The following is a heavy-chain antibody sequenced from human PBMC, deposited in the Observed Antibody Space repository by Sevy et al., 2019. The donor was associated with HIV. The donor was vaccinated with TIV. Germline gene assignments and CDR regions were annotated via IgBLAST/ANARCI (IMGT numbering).Heavy chain of an antibody. CDR1: GFTFSSYA. Sequence: GRSLRLSCSASGFTFSSYAMHWVRQAPGKGLEYVSAISSNGGSTYHADSVKGRFTISRDNSKNTLYLQMSSLRAEDTAVYYCVKHVIVVVPAAIMQYYYYYGMDVWGQGTTVTVSS. D-gene: IGHD2-2*01. CDR2: ISSNGGST. V-gene: IGHV3-64D*06. J-gene: IGHJ6*02. CDR3: VKHVIVVVPAAIMQYYYYYGMDV.